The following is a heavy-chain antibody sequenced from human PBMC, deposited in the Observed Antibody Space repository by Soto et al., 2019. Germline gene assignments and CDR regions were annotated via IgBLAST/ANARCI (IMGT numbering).Heavy chain of an antibody. CDR1: GGSISSGGYS. CDR3: ARVQDY. D-gene: IGHD4-4*01. Sequence: SETLSLTCAVSGGSISSGGYSWSWIRQPPGKGLELIGYIYHSASTYYNPSLKSRVTISVDRSKNQLSLKLSSVTAADTAVYYCARVQDYWGQGTLVTVSS. V-gene: IGHV4-30-2*01. J-gene: IGHJ4*02. CDR2: IYHSAST.